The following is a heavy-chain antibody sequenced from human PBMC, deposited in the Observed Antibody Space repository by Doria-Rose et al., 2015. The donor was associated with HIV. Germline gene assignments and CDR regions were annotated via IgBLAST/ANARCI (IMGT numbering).Heavy chain of an antibody. CDR2: IFSDDER. CDR1: GVSLSSPGMG. D-gene: IGHD6-13*01. J-gene: IGHJ4*02. V-gene: IGHV2-26*01. Sequence: HVTLKESGPVLVKPTETLTLTCTVSGVSLSSPGMGVSWIRQPPGKALEWLANIFSDDERSYKTSLKSRLTISRGTTKGKVVLTMTDMDPVDTATYYCARIKSSRWYHKYYFDFWGQGTLVIVSA. CDR3: ARIKSSRWYHKYYFDF.